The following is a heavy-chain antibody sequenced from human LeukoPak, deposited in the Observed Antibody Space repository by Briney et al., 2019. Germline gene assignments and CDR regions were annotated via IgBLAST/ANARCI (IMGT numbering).Heavy chain of an antibody. V-gene: IGHV3-7*01. D-gene: IGHD3-9*01. J-gene: IGHJ6*03. CDR2: IKQDGSEK. Sequence: GGSLRLSCAASEFTFSSYWMSWVRQAPGKGLEWVANIKQDGSEKYYVDSVKGRFTISRDNAKNSLYLQMNSLRAEDTAVYYCARANFDWLSVSFYYYYMDVWGKGTTVTISS. CDR1: EFTFSSYW. CDR3: ARANFDWLSVSFYYYYMDV.